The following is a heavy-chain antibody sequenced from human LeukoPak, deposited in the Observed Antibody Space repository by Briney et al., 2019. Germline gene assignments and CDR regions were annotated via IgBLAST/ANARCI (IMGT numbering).Heavy chain of an antibody. CDR1: GYTLTELS. CDR3: ATGGSYYDSSGYYNFDY. J-gene: IGHJ4*02. V-gene: IGHV1-24*01. Sequence: ASVKVSCKVSGYTLTELSMHWVRQAPGKGLEWMGGFDPEDGETIYAQKFQGRVTMTEDTSTDTAYMELSSLRSEDTAVYYCATGGSYYDSSGYYNFDYWGQGTLVTVSS. CDR2: FDPEDGET. D-gene: IGHD3-22*01.